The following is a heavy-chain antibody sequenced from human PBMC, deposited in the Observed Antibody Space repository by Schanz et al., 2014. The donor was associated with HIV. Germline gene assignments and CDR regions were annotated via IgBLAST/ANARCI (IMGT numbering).Heavy chain of an antibody. CDR1: GFTFNNYA. CDR2: ISESGGRT. V-gene: IGHV3-23*01. J-gene: IGHJ4*02. CDR3: AKPEYDSSGNSQSHFDY. Sequence: EVQLLESGGGLVQPGKSLRLSCVASGFTFNNYAMTWVRQAPGKGLEWVSSISESGGRTYYADSVNGRFTISRDNSKNTLYLQMTTLRTEDTAVYYCAKPEYDSSGNSQSHFDYWGRGTLVTVSS. D-gene: IGHD3-22*01.